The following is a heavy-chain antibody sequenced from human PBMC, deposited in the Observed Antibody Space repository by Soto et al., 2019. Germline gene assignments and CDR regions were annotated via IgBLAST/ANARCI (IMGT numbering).Heavy chain of an antibody. D-gene: IGHD3-22*01. CDR3: ARVWLKTYYYDSSGYYRRYYYYGMDV. V-gene: IGHV4-34*01. J-gene: IGHJ6*02. Sequence: QVQLQQWGAGLLKPSETLSLTCAVYGGSFSGYYWSWIRQPPGKGLEWIGEINHSGSTNYNPSLKSRVIISVDTSKNQFSLKLSSVTAADTAVYYCARVWLKTYYYDSSGYYRRYYYYGMDVWGQGTTVTVSS. CDR1: GGSFSGYY. CDR2: INHSGST.